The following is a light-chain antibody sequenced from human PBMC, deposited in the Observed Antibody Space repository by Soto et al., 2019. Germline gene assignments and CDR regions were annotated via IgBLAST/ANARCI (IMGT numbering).Light chain of an antibody. CDR2: EVS. J-gene: IGLJ2*01. Sequence: QSVLTQPPSASGSPGQSVTISCTGTSSDVGGYNYVSWYQQHPGKAPKLMIYEVSKRPSGVPDRFSGSKSGNTAFLIVSGLQADDEADYYCSSHAVINNFARVFGGGPKLTVL. CDR3: SSHAVINNFARV. V-gene: IGLV2-8*01. CDR1: SSDVGGYNY.